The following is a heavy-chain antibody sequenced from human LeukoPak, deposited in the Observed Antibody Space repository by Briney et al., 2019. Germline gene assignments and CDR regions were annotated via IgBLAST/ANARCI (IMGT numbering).Heavy chain of an antibody. CDR2: ISGSGGST. D-gene: IGHD3-22*01. Sequence: GGSLRLSCAASGFTFSSYAMSWVRQAPGKGLECVSAISGSGGSTYYADSVKGRFTISRDNSKNTLYLQMNSLRAEDTAVYYCAKGGTMIVVVIASYFGYWGQGTLVTVSS. CDR3: AKGGTMIVVVIASYFGY. J-gene: IGHJ4*02. V-gene: IGHV3-23*01. CDR1: GFTFSSYA.